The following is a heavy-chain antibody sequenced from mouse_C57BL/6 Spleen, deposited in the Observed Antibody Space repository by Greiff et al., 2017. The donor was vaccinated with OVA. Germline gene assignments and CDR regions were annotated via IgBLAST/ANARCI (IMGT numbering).Heavy chain of an antibody. J-gene: IGHJ4*01. D-gene: IGHD2-3*01. CDR2: ISYDGSN. CDR1: GYSITSGYY. CDR3: ARDGDGYLPGAMDY. Sequence: EVKVEESGPGLVKPSQSLSLTCSVTGYSITSGYYWNWIRQFPGNKLEWMGYISYDGSNNYNPSLKNRISITRDTSKNQFFLKLNSVTTEDTATYYCARDGDGYLPGAMDYWGQGTSVTVSS. V-gene: IGHV3-6*01.